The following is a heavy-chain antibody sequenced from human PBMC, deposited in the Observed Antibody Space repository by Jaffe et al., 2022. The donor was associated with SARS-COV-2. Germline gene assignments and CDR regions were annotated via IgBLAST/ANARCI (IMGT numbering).Heavy chain of an antibody. D-gene: IGHD6-19*01. CDR3: ARGYSSGWYEADY. CDR1: GVSISSGSYY. J-gene: IGHJ4*02. CDR2: IYPGGST. V-gene: IGHV4-61*02. Sequence: QVQLQESGPGLVKPSQTLSLTCTVSGVSISSGSYYWSWIRQPAGKGLEWIGRIYPGGSTNYNPSLKSRVTISVDTSKNQFSLKLSSVTAADTAVFYCARGYSSGWYEADYWGQGTLVTVSS.